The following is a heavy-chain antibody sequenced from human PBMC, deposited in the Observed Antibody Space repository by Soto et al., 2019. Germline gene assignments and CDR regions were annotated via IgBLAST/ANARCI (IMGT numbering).Heavy chain of an antibody. J-gene: IGHJ4*02. CDR1: GFTFSDYG. CDR2: ITRSGDTT. D-gene: IGHD1-26*01. V-gene: IGHV3-23*01. CDR3: AKHTYSGTFGGGDY. Sequence: EVQLLESGGGLVQPGGSLRLSCAASGFTFSDYGMTWVRQAPGKGLEWVSAITRSGDTTYYADLVKGRFTTSRDNARNTLYLQMNSLRAEETAVYYCAKHTYSGTFGGGDYWGQGTLVTVSS.